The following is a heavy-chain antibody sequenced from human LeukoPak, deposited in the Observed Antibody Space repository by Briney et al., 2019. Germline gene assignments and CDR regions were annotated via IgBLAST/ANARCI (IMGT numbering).Heavy chain of an antibody. J-gene: IGHJ5*02. D-gene: IGHD7-27*01. CDR1: GGSISSGGYY. V-gene: IGHV4-31*03. Sequence: KPSQTLSLTCTVSGGSISSGGYYWSWIRQHPGKGLEWIGYIYYSGSTYYNPSLKSRVTISVDTSKNQFSLKLSSVTAADTAVYYCARSNWGSNWFDPWGQGTLVTVSS. CDR3: ARSNWGSNWFDP. CDR2: IYYSGST.